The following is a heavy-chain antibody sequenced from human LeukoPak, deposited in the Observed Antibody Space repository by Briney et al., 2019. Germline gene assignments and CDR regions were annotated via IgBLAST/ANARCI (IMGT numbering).Heavy chain of an antibody. V-gene: IGHV3-23*01. CDR1: GFTFSSYA. J-gene: IGHJ4*02. Sequence: PGGSLRLSCVASGFTFSSYAMSWVRQAPGKGLEWVSAISGSGGSTYYADSVKGRFTISRDNSKNTLSLQMNSLRAEDTAVYYCVKGNTVVTPFDYWGQGTLVTVSS. CDR2: ISGSGGST. D-gene: IGHD4-23*01. CDR3: VKGNTVVTPFDY.